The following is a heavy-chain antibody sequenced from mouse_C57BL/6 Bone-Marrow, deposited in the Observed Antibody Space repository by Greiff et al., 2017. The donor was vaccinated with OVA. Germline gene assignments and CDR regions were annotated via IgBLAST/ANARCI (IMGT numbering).Heavy chain of an antibody. D-gene: IGHD3-2*02. V-gene: IGHV1-78*01. J-gene: IGHJ2*01. CDR1: GYTFTDHT. CDR3: ARSKVRQLRLRYFDY. Sequence: QVQLQQSDAELVKPGASVKISCKVSGYTFTDHTIHWMKQRPEQGLEWIGYIYPRDGSTKYNEKFKGKATLTADKSSSTAYMQLNSLTSEDSAVYVCARSKVRQLRLRYFDYWGQGTTLTVSS. CDR2: IYPRDGST.